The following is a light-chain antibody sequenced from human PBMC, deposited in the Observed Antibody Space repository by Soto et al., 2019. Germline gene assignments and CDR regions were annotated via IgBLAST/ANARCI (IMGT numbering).Light chain of an antibody. CDR1: QSVAGSY. J-gene: IGKJ5*01. CDR3: QQYGSSPIT. V-gene: IGKV3-20*01. CDR2: GAS. Sequence: EIVLTPSPGTLSLSPGERATLSCRASQSVAGSYLAWYQQQPGQAPRLLIYGASSRATGIPDRLSGSGSGTDFTLTITGLEPEDFAVYYCQQYGSSPITFGQGTRLEIK.